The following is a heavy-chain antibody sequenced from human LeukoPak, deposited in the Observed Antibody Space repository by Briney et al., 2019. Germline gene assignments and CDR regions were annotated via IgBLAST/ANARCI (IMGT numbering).Heavy chain of an antibody. CDR2: IWYDGSNK. Sequence: GGSLRLSCAASGFTFSSYGMHWVRQAPGKGLEWVAVIWYDGSNKYYADSVKGRFTISRDNSKNTLYLQMNSLRAEDTAVYYCARDGYSPGYICGGDCYSFGYWGQGTLVTVSS. V-gene: IGHV3-33*01. CDR3: ARDGYSPGYICGGDCYSFGY. J-gene: IGHJ4*02. D-gene: IGHD2-21*02. CDR1: GFTFSSYG.